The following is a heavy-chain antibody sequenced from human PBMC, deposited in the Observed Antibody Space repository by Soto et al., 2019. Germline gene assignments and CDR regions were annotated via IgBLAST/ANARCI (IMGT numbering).Heavy chain of an antibody. J-gene: IGHJ4*02. Sequence: SETLSLTCAVSGGSISSSNWWSWVRQPPGKGLQWIGEIYHSGSTNYIPSLKSRVTISVDKSRNQFSLKLSSLTAADTAVYYCARRWGEGRVDYWGQGTLVTVSS. D-gene: IGHD3-10*01. CDR3: ARRWGEGRVDY. CDR2: IYHSGST. V-gene: IGHV4-4*02. CDR1: GGSISSSNW.